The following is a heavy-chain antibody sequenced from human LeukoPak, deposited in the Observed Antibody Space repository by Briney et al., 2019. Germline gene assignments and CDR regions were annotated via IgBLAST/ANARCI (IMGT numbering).Heavy chain of an antibody. D-gene: IGHD1-26*01. J-gene: IGHJ4*02. CDR2: ISAYNGNT. CDR1: GYTFTSYG. V-gene: IGHV1-18*01. Sequence: GASVKVSCKASGYTFTSYGISWVRQAPGQGLEWMGWISAYNGNTNYAQKLQGRVTMTTDTSTSTAYMELRSLRSDDTAVYYCASLYYSGSYGGGLDYWGQGTLVTVSS. CDR3: ASLYYSGSYGGGLDY.